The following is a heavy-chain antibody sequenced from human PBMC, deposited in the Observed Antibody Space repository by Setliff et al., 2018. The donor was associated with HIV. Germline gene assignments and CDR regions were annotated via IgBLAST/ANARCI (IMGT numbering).Heavy chain of an antibody. CDR1: GYSFTSYW. J-gene: IGHJ3*02. Sequence: PGESLKISCKGSGYSFTSYWIGWVRQMPGKGLEWMGIIYPDDSVTRYGPSFQGQDTISADKSISTAYLQWSSLKASDSAMYFCARSDSGTYPDAFNIWGQGTMVTVSS. CDR2: IYPDDSVT. V-gene: IGHV5-51*01. D-gene: IGHD1-26*01. CDR3: ARSDSGTYPDAFNI.